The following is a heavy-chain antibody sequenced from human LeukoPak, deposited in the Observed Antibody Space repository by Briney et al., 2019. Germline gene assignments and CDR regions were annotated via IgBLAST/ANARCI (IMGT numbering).Heavy chain of an antibody. J-gene: IGHJ6*03. CDR2: IVVGSGNT. CDR3: AAGLDYYYYYYMDV. D-gene: IGHD3/OR15-3a*01. CDR1: GFTFTSSA. Sequence: SVKVSCKASGFTFTSSAMQWVRQARGRRLEWIGWIVVGSGNTNYAQKFQERVTITRDMSTSTAYMELSSLRSEDTAVYYCAAGLDYYYYYYMDVWGKGTTVTVSS. V-gene: IGHV1-58*02.